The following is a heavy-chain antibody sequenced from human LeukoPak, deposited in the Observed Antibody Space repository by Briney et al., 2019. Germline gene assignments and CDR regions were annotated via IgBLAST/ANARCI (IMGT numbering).Heavy chain of an antibody. CDR1: GGSFGTYC. J-gene: IGHJ3*01. V-gene: IGHV4-59*08. CDR3: ARHSNQVIRGAFKV. CDR2: IYYNGDT. Sequence: SETLSLSCTVSGGSFGTYCLSWIRQAPGKGLEWIGYIYYNGDTKYNPSLESRVIISQDTSKDQFSLALISVTAADTALYYCARHSNQVIRGAFKVWGQGTMVTVSS. D-gene: IGHD2-8*01.